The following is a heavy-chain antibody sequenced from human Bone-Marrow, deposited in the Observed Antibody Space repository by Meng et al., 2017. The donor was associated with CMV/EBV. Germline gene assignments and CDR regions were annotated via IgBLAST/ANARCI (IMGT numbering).Heavy chain of an antibody. J-gene: IGHJ5*02. CDR2: MTWNGGRT. CDR3: ARAERFDFWGGHTNSFDP. CDR1: RFTFDDYG. Sequence: GGSLRLSCEIARFTFDDYGMSWVRQAPGKGLEWVAGMTWNGGRTGYADSVKGRFTIYRDNSKNSLFLQMNSLRGEDTALYYCARAERFDFWGGHTNSFDPWGQGTLVTGSS. D-gene: IGHD3-3*01. V-gene: IGHV3-20*04.